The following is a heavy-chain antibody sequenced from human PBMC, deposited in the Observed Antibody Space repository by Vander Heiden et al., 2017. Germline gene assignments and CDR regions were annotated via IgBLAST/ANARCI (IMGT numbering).Heavy chain of an antibody. CDR1: GLIFRSYA. CDR3: AKDCSSTNCYTDV. V-gene: IGHV3-23*01. Sequence: EVQLLESGGGLVQPGGSLRLSCAASGLIFRSYAMSWVSQAPGKGLEWVSGISGSGGSTYYADSVKGRFTISRDNSKNTVYLQMNSLRAEDTAVYYCAKDCSSTNCYTDVWGQGTMVTVSS. D-gene: IGHD2-2*02. CDR2: ISGSGGST. J-gene: IGHJ3*01.